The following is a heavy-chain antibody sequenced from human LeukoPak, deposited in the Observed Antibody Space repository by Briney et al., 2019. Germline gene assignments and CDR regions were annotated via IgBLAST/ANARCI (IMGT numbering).Heavy chain of an antibody. J-gene: IGHJ3*01. CDR3: IKDMGFDLLKDAFDL. CDR2: ISWDGRNV. D-gene: IGHD1-26*01. V-gene: IGHV3-9*01. CDR1: GFSLDDYA. Sequence: PGGSLRLSCAASGFSLDDYAMHWVRQAPGQGLEWVSSISWDGRNVAYAASVKGRFTISRDNAQSSLYLQMYSLKIEDTAFYYCIKDMGFDLLKDAFDLWGQGMLVTVSS.